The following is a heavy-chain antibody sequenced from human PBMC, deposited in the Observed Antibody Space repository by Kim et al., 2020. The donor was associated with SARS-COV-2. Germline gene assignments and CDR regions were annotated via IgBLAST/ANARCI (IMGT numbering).Heavy chain of an antibody. CDR3: ARGLAYCGGDCYWGWRGRALPRFDP. CDR2: IYYSGST. CDR1: GGSISSGGYY. V-gene: IGHV4-31*03. J-gene: IGHJ5*02. D-gene: IGHD2-21*02. Sequence: SETLSLTCTVSGGSISSGGYYWSWIRQHPGKGLEWIGYIYYSGSTYYNPSLKSRVTISVDTSKNQFSLKLSSVTAADTAVYYCARGLAYCGGDCYWGWRGRALPRFDPWGQGTLVTVSS.